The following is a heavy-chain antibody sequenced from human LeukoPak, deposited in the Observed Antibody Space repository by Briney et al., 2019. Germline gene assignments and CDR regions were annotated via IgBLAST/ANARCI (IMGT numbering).Heavy chain of an antibody. D-gene: IGHD2-2*02. J-gene: IGHJ3*02. CDR3: ARRQYCSSTSCFTGAGAFDI. CDR2: IYPGDSDT. CDR1: GYSFTSYW. V-gene: IGHV5-51*01. Sequence: GESLKISCKGSGYSFTSYWIGWVRQMPGKGLEWMGIIYPGDSDTRYSPSFQGQVTISADKSISTAYLQWSSLKASDTAMYYCARRQYCSSTSCFTGAGAFDIWGQGTMVTVSS.